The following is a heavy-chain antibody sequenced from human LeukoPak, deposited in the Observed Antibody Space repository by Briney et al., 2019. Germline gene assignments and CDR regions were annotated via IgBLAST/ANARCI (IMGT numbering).Heavy chain of an antibody. CDR2: IWYDGSNK. CDR1: GFTFSSYG. Sequence: SGGSLRLSCAASGFTFSSYGMHWVRQAPGKGLEWVAVIWYDGSNKYYADSVKGRFTISRDDSKNTLYLQMNSLRAEDTAVYYCARDPLLRYFDWLPDYYYYYGMDVWGQGTTVTVSS. V-gene: IGHV3-33*01. D-gene: IGHD3-9*01. CDR3: ARDPLLRYFDWLPDYYYYYGMDV. J-gene: IGHJ6*02.